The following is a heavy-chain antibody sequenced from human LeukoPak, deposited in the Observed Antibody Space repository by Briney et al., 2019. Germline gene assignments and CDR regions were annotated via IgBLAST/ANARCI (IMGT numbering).Heavy chain of an antibody. Sequence: ASVKVSCKASGYTFTGYYMHWVRQAPGQGLEWMGWINPNSGGTNYAQKFQGRVTMTRDTSISTAYMELSRLRSDDTAVYYCASFPEGSGSHYSFDHWGQGTLVTVSS. CDR3: ASFPEGSGSHYSFDH. J-gene: IGHJ4*02. D-gene: IGHD1-26*01. CDR1: GYTFTGYY. V-gene: IGHV1-2*02. CDR2: INPNSGGT.